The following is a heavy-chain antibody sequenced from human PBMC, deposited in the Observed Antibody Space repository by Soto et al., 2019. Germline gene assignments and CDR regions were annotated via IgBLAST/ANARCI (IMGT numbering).Heavy chain of an antibody. J-gene: IGHJ6*02. CDR2: IYHSGST. Sequence: PSETLSLTCAVSGGSISSGGYSWIWIRHPPGKGLEWIGYIYHSGSTYYNPSLKSRVTISVDRSKNQFSLKLSSVTAADTAVYYCASDASSSWFRGGMDVWGQGTTVTVSS. CDR3: ASDASSSWFRGGMDV. CDR1: GGSISSGGYS. V-gene: IGHV4-30-2*01. D-gene: IGHD6-13*01.